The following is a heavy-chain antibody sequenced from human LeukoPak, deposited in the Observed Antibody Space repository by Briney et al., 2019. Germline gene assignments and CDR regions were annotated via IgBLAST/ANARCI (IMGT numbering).Heavy chain of an antibody. J-gene: IGHJ5*02. V-gene: IGHV1-46*01. CDR2: INPSGGST. Sequence: GASVKVSCKASGYTFTSYYMHWVRQAPGQGLEWMGIINPSGGSTSYAQKFQGRVTMTRDTSTSTVYMELSILRSEDTAVYYCARDVYYYGSGSYDGWFDPWGQGTLVTVSS. CDR3: ARDVYYYGSGSYDGWFDP. D-gene: IGHD3-10*01. CDR1: GYTFTSYY.